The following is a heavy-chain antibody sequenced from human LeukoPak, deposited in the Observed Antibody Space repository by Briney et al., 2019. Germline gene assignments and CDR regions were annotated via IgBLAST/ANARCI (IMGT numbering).Heavy chain of an antibody. CDR2: IAPNSGGT. Sequence: ASVKVSCKASGFSFTGYFIHWVRQAPGQGLEWMGWIAPNSGGTNYAQKFQGRVSMTRDTSISTAYMELKSLRSDDMAVYYCARDPAILKPGTSDYWGQGTLVTVSS. CDR1: GFSFTGYF. CDR3: ARDPAILKPGTSDY. V-gene: IGHV1-2*02. D-gene: IGHD2-2*02. J-gene: IGHJ4*02.